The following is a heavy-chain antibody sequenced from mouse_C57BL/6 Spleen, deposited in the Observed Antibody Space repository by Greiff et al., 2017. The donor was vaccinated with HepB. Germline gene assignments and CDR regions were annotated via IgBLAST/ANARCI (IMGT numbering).Heavy chain of an antibody. CDR1: GYTFTSYW. CDR2: IDPSDSYT. V-gene: IGHV1-69*01. CDR3: ARLGTGAMDY. J-gene: IGHJ4*01. D-gene: IGHD4-1*01. Sequence: QVQLQQPGAELVMPGASVKLSCKASGYTFTSYWMHWVKQRPGQGLEWIGEIDPSDSYTNYNQKFKGKSTLTVDKSSSTAYMQLSSLKSEDSAVYYCARLGTGAMDYWGQGTSVTVSS.